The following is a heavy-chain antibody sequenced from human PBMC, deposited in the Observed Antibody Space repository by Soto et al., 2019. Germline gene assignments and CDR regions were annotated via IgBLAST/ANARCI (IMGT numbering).Heavy chain of an antibody. CDR2: ITPMIGAT. CDR1: GGTFYTYA. D-gene: IGHD3-10*01. V-gene: IGHV1-69*01. J-gene: IGHJ4*02. CDR3: ARDVSVMTSVFGF. Sequence: QVHLVQSGAEVKRPGSSVSVSCRASGGTFYTYAFTWVRQDPGQGLEWMGGITPMIGATKYAQKFHGLVTFSADESASTAYMELSNLISDDTAVYYCARDVSVMTSVFGFWGQGTLITVSS.